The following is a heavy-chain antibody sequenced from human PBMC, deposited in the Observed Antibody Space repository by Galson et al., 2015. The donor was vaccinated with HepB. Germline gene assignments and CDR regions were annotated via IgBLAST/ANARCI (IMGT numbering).Heavy chain of an antibody. CDR2: IYNSGTA. D-gene: IGHD5-24*01. V-gene: IGHV4-30-4*01. J-gene: IGHJ4*02. Sequence: TLSLTCTVSGGSFSSGDYYWSWIRQPPGKGLEWIGYIYNSGTAYYNPSLKSRVTISVDTSKNQFSLKLNSVTAADTAVYYCATSTIRERWLPLRGWGQGTLVTVSS. CDR3: ATSTIRERWLPLRG. CDR1: GGSFSSGDYY.